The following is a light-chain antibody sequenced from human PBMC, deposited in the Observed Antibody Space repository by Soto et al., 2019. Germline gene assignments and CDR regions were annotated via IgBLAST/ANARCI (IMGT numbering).Light chain of an antibody. V-gene: IGKV3-15*01. J-gene: IGKJ3*01. CDR3: HQYNTWPPRFT. CDR2: NAS. Sequence: EIVMTKSPAILSLSPGETATLSCRASQSVTTKLAWYQQRPGQTPRLLIYNASTRATAVPARFSGGGSVTEFSLTISSLQSDDFGVYYCHQYNTWPPRFTFGPGTKVDIK. CDR1: QSVTTK.